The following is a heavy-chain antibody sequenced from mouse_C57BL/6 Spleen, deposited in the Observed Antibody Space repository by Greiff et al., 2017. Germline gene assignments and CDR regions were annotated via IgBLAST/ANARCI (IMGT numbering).Heavy chain of an antibody. CDR1: GYTFTDYN. D-gene: IGHD1-1*01. CDR3: AMEGDYYGSSPLGYFDV. J-gene: IGHJ1*03. Sequence: VQLKESGPELVKPGASVKIPCKASGYTFTDYNMAWVKQSHGKSLEWIGDINPNNGGTIYNQKFKGKATLTVDKSSSTAYMELRSLTSEDTAVYYCAMEGDYYGSSPLGYFDVWGTGTTVTVSS. CDR2: INPNNGGT. V-gene: IGHV1-18*01.